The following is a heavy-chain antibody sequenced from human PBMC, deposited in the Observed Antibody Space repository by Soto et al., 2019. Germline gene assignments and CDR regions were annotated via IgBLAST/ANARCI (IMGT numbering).Heavy chain of an antibody. Sequence: GGSLRLSCAASGFTFSSYAMHWVRQAPGKGLEWVAVISYDGSNKYYADSVKGRFTISRDNSKNTLYLQMNSLRAEDTAVYYCARDLLFLYFDYWGQGTLVTVSS. CDR3: ARDLLFLYFDY. J-gene: IGHJ4*02. V-gene: IGHV3-30-3*01. CDR1: GFTFSSYA. D-gene: IGHD3-3*01. CDR2: ISYDGSNK.